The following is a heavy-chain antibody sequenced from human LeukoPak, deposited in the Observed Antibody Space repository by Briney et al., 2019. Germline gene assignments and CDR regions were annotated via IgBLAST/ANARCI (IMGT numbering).Heavy chain of an antibody. Sequence: GASVKVSCKASGYTFTGYYMHWVRQAPGQGLEWMGWINPNSGGTNYAQKFQGRVTMTRDTSISTAYMELSRLRSDDTAVYYCARDIGFDYGGSSLPLPDWGQGTLVTVSS. J-gene: IGHJ4*02. CDR2: INPNSGGT. V-gene: IGHV1-2*02. CDR1: GYTFTGYY. D-gene: IGHD4-23*01. CDR3: ARDIGFDYGGSSLPLPD.